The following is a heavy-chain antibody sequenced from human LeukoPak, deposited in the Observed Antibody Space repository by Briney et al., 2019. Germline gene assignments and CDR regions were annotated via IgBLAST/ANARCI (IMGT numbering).Heavy chain of an antibody. CDR2: IGEQYDDT. CDR1: GFTFKKYG. J-gene: IGHJ4*02. D-gene: IGHD2-21*02. V-gene: IGHV3-23*01. CDR3: AKDCCGDSFFDY. Sequence: GGSLRLSCAASGFTFKKYGMAWVRQTPGKGLEWVSTIGEQYDDTHYADSVKGRFTISRDNSKNTVFLLMNGLRAEDTAVYCAKDCCGDSFFDYWGQGALVAVSS.